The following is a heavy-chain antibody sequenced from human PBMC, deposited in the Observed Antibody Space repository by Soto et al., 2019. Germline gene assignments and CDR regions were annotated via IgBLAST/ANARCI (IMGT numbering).Heavy chain of an antibody. CDR1: GYTFTGYY. D-gene: IGHD3-10*01. CDR3: ARGGGITIVRGVLGYYYYGMDV. CDR2: INPNSGGT. Sequence: QVQLVQSGAEVKKPGASVKVSCKASGYTFTGYYMNWVRQAPGQGLEWMGWINPNSGGTNYAQKFQGWVTMTRDTSISTAYMELSRLRSDDTAVYYCARGGGITIVRGVLGYYYYGMDVWGQGTTVTVSS. V-gene: IGHV1-2*04. J-gene: IGHJ6*02.